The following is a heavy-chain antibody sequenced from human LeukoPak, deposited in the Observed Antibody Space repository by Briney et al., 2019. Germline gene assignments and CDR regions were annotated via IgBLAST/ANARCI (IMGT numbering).Heavy chain of an antibody. V-gene: IGHV5-51*01. CDR1: GYSFTTYW. CDR2: INPGNSDT. Sequence: GESLKISCRGSGYSFTTYWIGWVRQMPGKGLEWMGIINPGNSDTRYSPSFQGQVTISVDKSISTAYLQWSSLKASDTAMYYCARRSGSYEAPDYWGQGTLVTVSS. CDR3: ARRSGSYEAPDY. J-gene: IGHJ4*02. D-gene: IGHD1-26*01.